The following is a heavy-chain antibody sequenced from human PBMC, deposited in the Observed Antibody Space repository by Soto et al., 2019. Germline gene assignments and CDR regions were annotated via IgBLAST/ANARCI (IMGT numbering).Heavy chain of an antibody. V-gene: IGHV3-7*01. CDR2: IKQDGSEK. D-gene: IGHD4-4*01. CDR3: AREIKTTAIKYYYYGMDV. Sequence: LRLSCAASGFTFSSYWMDWGRQAPGKGLEWVANIKQDGSEKYYVDSVKGRSTISRDNAKNSLYLQMNSLRAEDTAVYYCAREIKTTAIKYYYYGMDVWGQGTTVTVSS. J-gene: IGHJ6*02. CDR1: GFTFSSYW.